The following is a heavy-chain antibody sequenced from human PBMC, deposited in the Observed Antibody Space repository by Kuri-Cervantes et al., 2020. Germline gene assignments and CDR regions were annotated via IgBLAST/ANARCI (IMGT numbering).Heavy chain of an antibody. CDR1: GYSISSGYY. D-gene: IGHD3-22*01. CDR3: AKGVRGSGYFDY. V-gene: IGHV4-38-2*01. CDR2: IYHSGST. Sequence: SETLSLTCAVSGYSISSGYYWGWIRQPPGKGLEWIGSIYHSGSTYYNPSLKSRVTISVDTSKNQFSLKLSSVTAADTAVYYCAKGVRGSGYFDYWGQGTLVTVSS. J-gene: IGHJ4*02.